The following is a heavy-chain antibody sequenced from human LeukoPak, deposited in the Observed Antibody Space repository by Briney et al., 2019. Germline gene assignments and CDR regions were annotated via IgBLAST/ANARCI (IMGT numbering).Heavy chain of an antibody. J-gene: IGHJ6*04. V-gene: IGHV3-20*04. D-gene: IGHD3-16*01. CDR1: GFTFDDYG. CDR2: INWNGVRT. CDR3: ARDLASSDV. Sequence: PGGSLRLSCAASGFTFDDYGMSWVRQAPGKGLKWGSGINWNGVRTAYADSVKGRFTISRDNAKKSMYLKMNSLRAEDTALYYCARDLASSDVWGKGTTVTVSS.